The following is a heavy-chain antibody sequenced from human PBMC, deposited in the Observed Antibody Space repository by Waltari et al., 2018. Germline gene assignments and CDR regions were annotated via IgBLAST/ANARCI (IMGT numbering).Heavy chain of an antibody. Sequence: QVRLRESGPGLVKPSETLSLTCAVSGASVASAAHYWGWIRQSPERGLEWIGTRYFPGTTHSNPSLRSRVTISADTSRDQFSLRVNSVTAADTAVYYCAGTDLHTKIAFDSWGQGTQVTVSA. CDR3: AGTDLHTKIAFDS. CDR2: RYFPGTT. J-gene: IGHJ4*02. CDR1: GASVASAAHY. V-gene: IGHV4-39*01. D-gene: IGHD2-21*01.